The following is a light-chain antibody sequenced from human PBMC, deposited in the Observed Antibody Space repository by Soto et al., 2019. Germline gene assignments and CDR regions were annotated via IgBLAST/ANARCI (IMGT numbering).Light chain of an antibody. V-gene: IGKV1-27*01. CDR3: QKYTNAPRT. CDR2: AAS. CDR1: QGISNY. Sequence: DIQMTQSPSSLSASVGDTVTITCRASQGISNYLAWHQQKPGQVPNLLIYAASTLQSGVPSRFSGSGSGTYLTLAISSLRTEDLAPYYCQKYTNAPRTFGQGTKVEI. J-gene: IGKJ1*01.